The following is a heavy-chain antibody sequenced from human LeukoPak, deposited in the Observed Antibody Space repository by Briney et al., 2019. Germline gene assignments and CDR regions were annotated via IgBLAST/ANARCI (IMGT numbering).Heavy chain of an antibody. J-gene: IGHJ4*02. CDR1: GGSFSGYY. CDR3: ARGAWALTLDYFDY. CDR2: INHSGST. D-gene: IGHD4/OR15-4a*01. V-gene: IGHV4-34*01. Sequence: SETLSLTCAVYGGSFSGYYWSWIRQPPGKGLEWIGEINHSGSTNYNPSLKSRVTISVDTSKNQFSLKLSSVTAADTAVYYCARGAWALTLDYFDYWGQGTLVTVSS.